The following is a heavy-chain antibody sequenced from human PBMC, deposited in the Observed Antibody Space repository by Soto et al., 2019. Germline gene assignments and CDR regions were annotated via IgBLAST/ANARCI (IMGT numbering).Heavy chain of an antibody. Sequence: PGGSLRLSCAVSGFTVSSNYMSWVRQAPGKGLEWVSVIYSGGSTYYADSVKGRFSISRDNFKNTLYLQMNSLRAEDTSAYYCAKEGGLSGSYYISSSYYFDYWGQGTLVTVSS. J-gene: IGHJ4*02. CDR2: IYSGGST. V-gene: IGHV3-66*01. D-gene: IGHD1-26*01. CDR1: GFTVSSNY. CDR3: AKEGGLSGSYYISSSYYFDY.